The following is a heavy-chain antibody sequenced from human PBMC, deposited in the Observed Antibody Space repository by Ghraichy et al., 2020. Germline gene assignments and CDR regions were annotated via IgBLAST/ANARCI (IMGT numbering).Heavy chain of an antibody. Sequence: LTCAASGFTFSSYGMHWVRQAPGKGLEWVAFIRYDGSNKYYADSVKGRFTISRDNSKNTLYLQMNSLRAEDTAVYYCAKDWMEPIAVAGYNWFDPWGQGTLVTVSS. D-gene: IGHD6-19*01. V-gene: IGHV3-30*02. CDR1: GFTFSSYG. CDR3: AKDWMEPIAVAGYNWFDP. J-gene: IGHJ5*02. CDR2: IRYDGSNK.